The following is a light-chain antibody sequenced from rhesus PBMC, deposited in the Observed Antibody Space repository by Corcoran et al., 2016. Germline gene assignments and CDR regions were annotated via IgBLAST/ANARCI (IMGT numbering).Light chain of an antibody. Sequence: DIQITQSPSSLSASVGDKVTITCHASQGISSWLAWYQQKPGKAPRILIQKASSLQSGGPSRFSGSGSGTDYTLTISSLQSEDFATYYCLQYISSPRTFGQGTKVEI. CDR2: KAS. V-gene: IGKV1-22*01. CDR3: LQYISSPRT. CDR1: QGISSW. J-gene: IGKJ1*01.